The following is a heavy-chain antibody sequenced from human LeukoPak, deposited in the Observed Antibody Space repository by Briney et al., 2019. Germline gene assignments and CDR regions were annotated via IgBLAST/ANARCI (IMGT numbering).Heavy chain of an antibody. CDR1: GFNFSTYG. CDR3: AREPIVGATHFDY. J-gene: IGHJ4*02. CDR2: ISYDGSNK. V-gene: IGHV3-30*03. Sequence: GRSLRLSCAASGFNFSTYGMHWVRQAPGKGLEWVAVISYDGSNKYYSDSVKGRFTISRDNSKNTLFLLMNSLRAEDTAVYYCAREPIVGATHFDYWGQGTLVTVSS. D-gene: IGHD1-26*01.